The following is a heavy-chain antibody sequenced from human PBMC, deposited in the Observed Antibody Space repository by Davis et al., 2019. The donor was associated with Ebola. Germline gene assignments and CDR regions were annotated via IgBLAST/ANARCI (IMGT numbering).Heavy chain of an antibody. CDR2: ISSSSSTI. Sequence: GESLKISCAASGFTFSSYSMNWFRQAPGKGLEWVSYISSSSSTIYYADSVKGRFTISRDNAKNSLFLQMNSLRDEDTAVYYCARDSTTVVSQKQFDYWGQGTLVTVSS. V-gene: IGHV3-48*02. CDR3: ARDSTTVVSQKQFDY. J-gene: IGHJ4*02. D-gene: IGHD4-23*01. CDR1: GFTFSSYS.